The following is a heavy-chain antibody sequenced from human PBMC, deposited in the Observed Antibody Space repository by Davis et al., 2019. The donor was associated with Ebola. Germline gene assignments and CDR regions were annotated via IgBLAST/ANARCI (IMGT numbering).Heavy chain of an antibody. Sequence: MPSDTLSLTCTVSGGSISSGGYYWSWIRQLPGKGLEWIGYIYYSGIPYSNPSLGSRVTISVDTSKNQFSLNLSSVTAADTAVYYCARLRTEMASFYFEYWGQGTLVTVSS. CDR2: IYYSGIP. D-gene: IGHD5-24*01. J-gene: IGHJ4*02. V-gene: IGHV4-31*03. CDR3: ARLRTEMASFYFEY. CDR1: GGSISSGGYY.